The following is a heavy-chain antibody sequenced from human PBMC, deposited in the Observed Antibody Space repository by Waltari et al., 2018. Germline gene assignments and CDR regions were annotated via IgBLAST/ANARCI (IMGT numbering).Heavy chain of an antibody. CDR3: ARDRRPTLILGSGAFDI. CDR1: GLTFSSHT. D-gene: IGHD3-22*01. J-gene: IGHJ3*02. CDR2: ITSDGTHT. Sequence: EVQLVESGGGLVRPGGSLRLSCAASGLTFSSHTMQWVRQAPGKGPEWISFITSDGTHTTYADSVRGRFTISRDNAKNSLFLQINSLRADDTAVYYCARDRRPTLILGSGAFDIWGQGIKVNVSS. V-gene: IGHV3-21*01.